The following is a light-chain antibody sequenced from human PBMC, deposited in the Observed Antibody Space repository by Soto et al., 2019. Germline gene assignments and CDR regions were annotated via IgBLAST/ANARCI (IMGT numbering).Light chain of an antibody. J-gene: IGKJ1*01. CDR1: QSVNSNY. CDR2: GAS. V-gene: IGKV3-20*01. Sequence: EIVLTQSPGTLSLSPGERATLSCRASQSVNSNYLAWYQRKPGQAPRLLIYGASNRATDIPYRFSASGSGTDYTLTISRLEAEDCAVYYCQQYDSTPPTFGQGTKVEVK. CDR3: QQYDSTPPT.